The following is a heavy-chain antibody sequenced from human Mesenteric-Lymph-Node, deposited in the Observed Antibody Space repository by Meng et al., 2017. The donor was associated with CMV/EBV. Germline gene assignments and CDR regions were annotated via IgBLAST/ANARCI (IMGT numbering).Heavy chain of an antibody. CDR2: ISAYNGNT. CDR3: ARGSLGYCSGGSCYSGIYGMDV. V-gene: IGHV1-18*01. J-gene: IGHJ6*02. CDR1: GYTFTSYG. Sequence: ASVKVSCKASGYTFTSYGISWVRQAPGQGLEWMGWISAYNGNTNYAQKLQGRVTMTTDTSTSTAYMELRSLRPDDTAVYYCARGSLGYCSGGSCYSGIYGMDVWGQGTTVTVSS. D-gene: IGHD2-15*01.